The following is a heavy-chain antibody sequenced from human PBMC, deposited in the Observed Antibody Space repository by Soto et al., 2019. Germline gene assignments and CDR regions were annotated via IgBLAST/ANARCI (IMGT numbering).Heavy chain of an antibody. CDR1: GGTFSSYA. V-gene: IGHV1-69*01. Sequence: QVQLVQSGAEVKKPGSSVKVSCKASGGTFSSYAISWVRQAPGQGLEWMGGIIPIFGTANYAQKFQGRVTITADESTSTAYMELSSLRSEDTAVYYCARGTGSEDIVATITDYPYYYGMDVWGQGTTVTVSS. J-gene: IGHJ6*02. D-gene: IGHD5-12*01. CDR2: IIPIFGTA. CDR3: ARGTGSEDIVATITDYPYYYGMDV.